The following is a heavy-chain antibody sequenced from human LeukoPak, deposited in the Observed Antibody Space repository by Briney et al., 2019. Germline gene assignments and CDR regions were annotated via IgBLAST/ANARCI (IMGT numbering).Heavy chain of an antibody. Sequence: SETPSLTCAVYGGSFSGYYWSWIRQPPGKGLEWIGEINHSGSTNYNPSLKSRVTISVDTSKNQFSLKLSSVTAADTAVYYCAREDSSSWNLGWFDPWGQGTLVTVSS. CDR1: GGSFSGYY. CDR2: INHSGST. CDR3: AREDSSSWNLGWFDP. V-gene: IGHV4-34*01. D-gene: IGHD6-13*01. J-gene: IGHJ5*02.